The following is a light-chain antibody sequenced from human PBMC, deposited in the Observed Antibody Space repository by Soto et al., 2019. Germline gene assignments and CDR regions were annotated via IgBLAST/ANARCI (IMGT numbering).Light chain of an antibody. J-gene: IGLJ2*01. CDR1: SSDVGRYNL. CDR3: CSYAGSSTLV. V-gene: IGLV2-23*01. CDR2: EGS. Sequence: QSALTQPAAVFGSPGQSITISCTGTSSDVGRYNLVSWYQQHPGKAPKLMIYEGSKRPSGVSNRFSGSKSGNTASLTISGIQAEDEADYYCCSYAGSSTLVFGGGTKVTVL.